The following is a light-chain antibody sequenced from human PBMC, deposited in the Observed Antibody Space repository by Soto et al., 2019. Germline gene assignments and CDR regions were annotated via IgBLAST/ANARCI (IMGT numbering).Light chain of an antibody. Sequence: DSPMTQSPSSLSASVGDTVTIPCQASQDITNYLNWYQQKPGKAPKLLISDASTLETGVPSRFSGSGSGTDFAFTISSLQPEDIATYYCQHYDNRPITFGQGTRLEIK. CDR2: DAS. V-gene: IGKV1-33*01. CDR3: QHYDNRPIT. J-gene: IGKJ5*01. CDR1: QDITNY.